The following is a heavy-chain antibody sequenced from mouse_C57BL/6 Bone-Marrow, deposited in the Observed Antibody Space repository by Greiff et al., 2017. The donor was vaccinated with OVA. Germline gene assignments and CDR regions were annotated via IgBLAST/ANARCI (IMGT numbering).Heavy chain of an antibody. J-gene: IGHJ4*01. Sequence: VQLKESGPVLVKPGASVKMSCKASGYTFTDYYMNWVKQSHGKSLEWIGVINPYNGGTSYNQKFKGKATLTVDKSSSTAYMELNSLTSEDSAVYYCVRDDGSFYAMDYWGQGTSVTVSS. CDR3: VRDDGSFYAMDY. D-gene: IGHD2-3*01. CDR1: GYTFTDYY. V-gene: IGHV1-19*01. CDR2: INPYNGGT.